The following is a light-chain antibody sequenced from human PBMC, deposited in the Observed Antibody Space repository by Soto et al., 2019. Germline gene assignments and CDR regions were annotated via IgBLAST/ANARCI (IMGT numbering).Light chain of an antibody. Sequence: QSVLTQPPSASSTPGQTVTISCSGSTSNIGTFYVYWYQHLPGTAPKLLIYLGDQRASGVSDRFSGSKSVTSASLAINGLRSDDEADYYCAAWDDNLNAYVFGSGTKLTVL. CDR1: TSNIGTFY. V-gene: IGLV1-47*02. J-gene: IGLJ1*01. CDR3: AAWDDNLNAYV. CDR2: LGD.